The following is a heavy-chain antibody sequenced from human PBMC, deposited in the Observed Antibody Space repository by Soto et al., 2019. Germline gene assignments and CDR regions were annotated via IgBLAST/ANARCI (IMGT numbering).Heavy chain of an antibody. V-gene: IGHV3-23*01. Sequence: GGSLRLSCAASGFTFSSYAMSWVRQAPGKGLEWVSAISGSGGSTYYADSVKGRFTISRDNSKNTLYLQMNSLRAEDTAVYYCATKVTGCSGGSCYYYYGMDVWGQGTTVTVS. CDR3: ATKVTGCSGGSCYYYYGMDV. CDR1: GFTFSSYA. J-gene: IGHJ6*02. CDR2: ISGSGGST. D-gene: IGHD2-15*01.